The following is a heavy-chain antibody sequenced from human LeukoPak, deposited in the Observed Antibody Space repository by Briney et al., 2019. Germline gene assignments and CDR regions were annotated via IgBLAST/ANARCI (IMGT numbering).Heavy chain of an antibody. V-gene: IGHV3-23*01. CDR3: AKVRTYYYDSSGYSSEEY. CDR1: GFTFSSYA. J-gene: IGHJ4*02. CDR2: ISGSGGYT. D-gene: IGHD3-22*01. Sequence: GGSLRLSCAASGFTFSSYAMSWVRQAPGKGLEWVSAISGSGGYTYYADSVKGRFTISRDNSKNTLSLQMNSLRADDTAIYYCAKVRTYYYDSSGYSSEEYWGQGTLVTVSS.